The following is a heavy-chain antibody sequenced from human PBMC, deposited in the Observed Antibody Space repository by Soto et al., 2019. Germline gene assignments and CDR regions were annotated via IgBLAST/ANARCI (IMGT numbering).Heavy chain of an antibody. CDR3: ARVATVTTLGYYYYMDV. CDR2: IYYSGST. D-gene: IGHD4-4*01. J-gene: IGHJ6*03. V-gene: IGHV4-59*06. CDR1: GGSISSYY. Sequence: PSETLSLTCTVSGGSISSYYWSWIRQQPGKGLEWIGYIYYSGSTYYNPSLKSRVTISVDTSKNQFSLKLSSVTAADTAVYYCARVATVTTLGYYYYMDVWGKGTTVTVSS.